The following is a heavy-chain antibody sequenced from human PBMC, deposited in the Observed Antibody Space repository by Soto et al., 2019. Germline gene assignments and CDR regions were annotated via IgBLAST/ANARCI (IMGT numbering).Heavy chain of an antibody. Sequence: SETLSLTCTVSGGSISSGGYYWSWIRQHPGKGLEWIGYIYYSGSTYYNPSLKSRVTISVDTSKNQFSLKLSSVTAADTAVYYCARVLDRGDYKNAFDIWGQGTMVTVSS. V-gene: IGHV4-31*03. D-gene: IGHD4-17*01. CDR1: GGSISSGGYY. CDR2: IYYSGST. CDR3: ARVLDRGDYKNAFDI. J-gene: IGHJ3*02.